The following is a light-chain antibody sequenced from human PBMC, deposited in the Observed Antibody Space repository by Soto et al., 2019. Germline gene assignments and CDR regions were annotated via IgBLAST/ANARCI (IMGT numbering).Light chain of an antibody. J-gene: IGLJ2*01. CDR2: EVS. CDR1: SSDVGDYNY. CDR3: SSYTDSRTYLV. V-gene: IGLV2-14*01. Sequence: QSALTQPASVSGSPGQSITISCTGTSSDVGDYNYVSWYQQHPSKAPKLMIYEVSNRPSGVSPRFSGSKSGNTASLTISGLLAEDEADYYCSSYTDSRTYLVFGGGTKVTVL.